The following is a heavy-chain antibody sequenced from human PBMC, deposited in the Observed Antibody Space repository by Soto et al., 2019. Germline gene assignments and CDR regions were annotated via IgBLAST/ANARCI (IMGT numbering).Heavy chain of an antibody. J-gene: IGHJ5*02. Sequence: PGGSLRLSCAASGFTFNSYAMSWVRQAPGKGLEWVSAISGSGGSTYYADSVKGRFTISRDNSKNTLYLQMNSLRAEDTAVYYCAKNNPSIAAAGISWFDPWGQGTLVTVSS. V-gene: IGHV3-23*01. CDR2: ISGSGGST. D-gene: IGHD6-13*01. CDR3: AKNNPSIAAAGISWFDP. CDR1: GFTFNSYA.